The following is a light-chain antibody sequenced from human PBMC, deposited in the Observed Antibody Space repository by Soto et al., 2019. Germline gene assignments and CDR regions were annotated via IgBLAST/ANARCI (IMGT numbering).Light chain of an antibody. Sequence: IQMTQSPSSLSASVGDRVTITCWASQDIGIYLAWYQQRPGTVPKLLIYSASTLQSGFPSRFSGSGSGTDFTLTISSLQPEDVATYYCQRYNSVPVTFGQGTRLEIK. V-gene: IGKV1-27*01. CDR1: QDIGIY. CDR3: QRYNSVPVT. CDR2: SAS. J-gene: IGKJ5*01.